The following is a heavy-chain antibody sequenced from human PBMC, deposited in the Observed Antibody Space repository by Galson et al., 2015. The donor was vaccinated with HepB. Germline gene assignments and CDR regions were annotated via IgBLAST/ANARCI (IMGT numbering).Heavy chain of an antibody. J-gene: IGHJ2*01. V-gene: IGHV3-21*06. CDR1: GFTFSSYN. CDR3: ARVGFDPRGYSSYWYFDF. D-gene: IGHD3-22*01. Sequence: SLRLSCAVSGFTFSSYNMNWVRQAPGKGLEWVASISGSSSHIYYADSVKGRFTISRDNAKNSLYLQMSSLRTEDTARYYCARVGFDPRGYSSYWYFDFWGRGTLVAVSS. CDR2: ISGSSSHI.